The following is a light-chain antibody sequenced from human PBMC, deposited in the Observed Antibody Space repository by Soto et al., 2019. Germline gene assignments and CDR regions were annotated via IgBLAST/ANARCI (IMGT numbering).Light chain of an antibody. Sequence: EIVMTQSPATLSVSPGERATLSYRASQDISNNLAWYQQKPGQAPRLLIYYASTRATDIPARFSGGGSGTEFTLTISSLQSEDFAVYYCQQYNDWPETFGQGTKVDVK. V-gene: IGKV3-15*01. J-gene: IGKJ1*01. CDR1: QDISNN. CDR2: YAS. CDR3: QQYNDWPET.